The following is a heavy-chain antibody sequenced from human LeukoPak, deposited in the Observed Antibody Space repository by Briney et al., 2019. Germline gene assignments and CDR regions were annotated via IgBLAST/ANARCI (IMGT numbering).Heavy chain of an antibody. J-gene: IGHJ6*03. V-gene: IGHV3-30*04. CDR1: VFTFSRYA. CDR2: ISYDGSNK. CDR3: ARDPNDSSGYYHYSSYYYYMDV. D-gene: IGHD6-19*01. Sequence: GRTLRLSRAASVFTFSRYAMHWVSRAPARGLEWRAVISYDGSNKYYAESLKGRIPIFRDNSKNTLYLQMNSVRAEDTAVYYCARDPNDSSGYYHYSSYYYYMDVWGKGTTVTVSS.